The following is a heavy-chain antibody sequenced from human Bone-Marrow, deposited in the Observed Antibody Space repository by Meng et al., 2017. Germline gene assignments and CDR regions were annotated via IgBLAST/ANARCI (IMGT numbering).Heavy chain of an antibody. CDR3: AIKENLTGYYTQKYSGSYYYYYGMDV. Sequence: ASVKVSCKASGYTFTSYGISWVRQAPGQGLEWMGWISAYNGNTNYAQKLQGRVTMTTDTSTSTAYMELSSLRSEDTAVYYCAIKENLTGYYTQKYSGSYYYYYGMDVWGQGTTVTVSS. CDR1: GYTFTSYG. CDR2: ISAYNGNT. D-gene: IGHD1-26*01. J-gene: IGHJ6*02. V-gene: IGHV1-18*01.